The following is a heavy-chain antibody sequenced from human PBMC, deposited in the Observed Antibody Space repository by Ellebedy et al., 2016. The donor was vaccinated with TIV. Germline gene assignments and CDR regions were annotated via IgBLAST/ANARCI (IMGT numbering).Heavy chain of an antibody. J-gene: IGHJ4*02. CDR1: GDSVSSDTYY. CDR3: STASFLRAEYFVC. D-gene: IGHD2/OR15-2a*01. V-gene: IGHV4-61*01. Sequence: SETLSLXXSVSGDSVSSDTYYWSWMRQSPGKGLEWIGHIYYNGSTNYNPSLKSRVTISVDTSNNQFSLRLSSVTAADTAVYFCSTASFLRAEYFVCWGQGTLVTVSS. CDR2: IYYNGST.